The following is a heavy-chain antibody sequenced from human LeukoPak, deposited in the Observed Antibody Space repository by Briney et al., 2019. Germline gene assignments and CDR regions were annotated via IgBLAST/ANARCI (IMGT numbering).Heavy chain of an antibody. CDR3: ARDQEGFDY. J-gene: IGHJ4*02. CDR2: IYPRDGST. Sequence: ASVKVSCKASGYTFTSNYIHWVRQAPGQGLEWMGMIYPRDGSTSYAQKFQGRVTVTRDTSTSTVHMELSGLRSEDATVYYCARDQEGFDYWGQGTLVTVSS. V-gene: IGHV1-46*01. CDR1: GYTFTSNY.